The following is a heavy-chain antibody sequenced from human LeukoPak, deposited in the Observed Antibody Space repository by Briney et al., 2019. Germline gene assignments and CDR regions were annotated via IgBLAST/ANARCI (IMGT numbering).Heavy chain of an antibody. CDR1: GYSFTSYW. D-gene: IGHD2-15*01. J-gene: IGHJ4*02. CDR3: ARQPLLGWPYYFDY. V-gene: IGHV5-51*01. Sequence: GESLKISCKGSGYSFTSYWIGWVRQMPGKGLEWMGIIYPGDSDSTYSPSFQGPVTISVDKSIGTVYLQWNSLKASDTAMYYCARQPLLGWPYYFDYWGQGTLVIVSS. CDR2: IYPGDSDS.